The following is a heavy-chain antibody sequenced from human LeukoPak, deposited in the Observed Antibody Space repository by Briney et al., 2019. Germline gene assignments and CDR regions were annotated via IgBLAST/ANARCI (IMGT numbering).Heavy chain of an antibody. CDR2: ISGSGGST. Sequence: KGLEWXSAISGSGGSTYYADSVKGRFTISRDNSKNTLYLQMNSLRAEDTAVYYCAKAQDSSGWYDYWGQGTLVTVSS. J-gene: IGHJ4*02. CDR3: AKAQDSSGWYDY. V-gene: IGHV3-23*01. D-gene: IGHD6-19*01.